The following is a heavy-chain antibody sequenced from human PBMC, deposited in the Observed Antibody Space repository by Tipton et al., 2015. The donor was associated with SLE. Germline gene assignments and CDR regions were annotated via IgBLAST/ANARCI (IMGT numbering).Heavy chain of an antibody. V-gene: IGHV4-59*01. D-gene: IGHD2/OR15-2a*01. Sequence: TLSLTCTVSGGSISSYYWSWIRQPPGKGLEWIGYIYYSGSTNYNPSLKSRVTISVDTSKNQFSLKLSSVTAADTAVYYCARGLKNSNYYYYYYMDVWGKGTTVTVSS. CDR3: ARGLKNSNYYYYYYMDV. J-gene: IGHJ6*03. CDR2: IYYSGST. CDR1: GGSISSYY.